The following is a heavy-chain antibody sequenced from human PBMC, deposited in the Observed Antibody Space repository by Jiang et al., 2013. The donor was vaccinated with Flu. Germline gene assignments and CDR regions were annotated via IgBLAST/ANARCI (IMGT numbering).Heavy chain of an antibody. CDR2: INHMEGT. CDR3: AKRPLRPAYYYGMDV. Sequence: EWIGEINHMEGTNYNPSLKSRVTISVDTSKNQFSLKLSSVTAADTAVYYCAKRPLRPAYYYGMDVWGQGTTVTVSS. D-gene: IGHD4-17*01. J-gene: IGHJ6*02. V-gene: IGHV4-34*01.